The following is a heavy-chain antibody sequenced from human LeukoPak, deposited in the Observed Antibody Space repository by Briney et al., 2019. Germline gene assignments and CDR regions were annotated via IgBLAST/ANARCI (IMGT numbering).Heavy chain of an antibody. CDR2: IRSKAYGGTT. J-gene: IGHJ4*02. CDR3: TTYRAAGGLVEDY. V-gene: IGHV3-49*03. Sequence: GGSLRLSCTASGFTFGDYAMSWFRQAPGKGLGWVGFIRSKAYGGTTEYAASVKGRFTISRDDSKSIAYLQMNSLKPEDTAVYYCTTYRAAGGLVEDYWGQGTLVTVSS. CDR1: GFTFGDYA. D-gene: IGHD2-15*01.